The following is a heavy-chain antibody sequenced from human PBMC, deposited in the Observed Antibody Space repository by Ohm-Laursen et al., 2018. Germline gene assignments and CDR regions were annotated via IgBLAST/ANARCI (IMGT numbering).Heavy chain of an antibody. CDR1: GFTFSSYW. J-gene: IGHJ5*02. Sequence: SLRLSCAASGFTFSSYWLTWVRQAPGKGLEWVANIKQDESEKHYVDSVKGRFTISRGNTKNSLYLQMNDLRAEDTSVYYCARDHPAAGLILDTWGQGTLVTVSS. D-gene: IGHD2-2*01. V-gene: IGHV3-7*01. CDR2: IKQDESEK. CDR3: ARDHPAAGLILDT.